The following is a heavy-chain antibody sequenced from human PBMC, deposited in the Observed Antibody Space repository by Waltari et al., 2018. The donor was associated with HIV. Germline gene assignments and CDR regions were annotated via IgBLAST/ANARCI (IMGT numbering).Heavy chain of an antibody. D-gene: IGHD5-18*01. V-gene: IGHV1-2*06. Sequence: QVQLVQSGAEVKKPGASVKVSCKDSGYTFTGSYMHWVRKPPGQGLEWVGRINPYIGGTNDAQTFQGRAPITSDTSISTAYMELSRLRSDDTAAYYCARDRTDTAMPGDYWGQGTLVTVSS. J-gene: IGHJ4*02. CDR1: GYTFTGSY. CDR2: INPYIGGT. CDR3: ARDRTDTAMPGDY.